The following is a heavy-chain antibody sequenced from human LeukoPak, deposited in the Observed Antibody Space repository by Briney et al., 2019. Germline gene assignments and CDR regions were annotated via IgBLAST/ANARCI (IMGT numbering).Heavy chain of an antibody. J-gene: IGHJ6*03. CDR2: INPSGGST. Sequence: GASVKVSCKASGYTFTSYYMHWVRQAPGQGLEWMGIINPSGGSTSYAQKFQGRVTMTRDTSTSTVYMELSSLRSEDTAVYYCARALVVPAAMVYYYYYYMDVWGKGTTVTVSS. V-gene: IGHV1-46*01. D-gene: IGHD2-2*01. CDR1: GYTFTSYY. CDR3: ARALVVPAAMVYYYYYYMDV.